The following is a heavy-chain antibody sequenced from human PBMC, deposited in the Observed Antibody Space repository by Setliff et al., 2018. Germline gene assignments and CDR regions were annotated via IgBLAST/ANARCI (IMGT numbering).Heavy chain of an antibody. Sequence: GGSLRLSCASSGFTFGGSAMHWVRQAPGKGLEWVAFIWFDGSNKYYVDSVKGRFTISRDNAKNSLYLQLNSLRAEDTAVYYCSTRTVAARSLDTWGQGTLVTVSS. CDR1: GFTFGGSA. J-gene: IGHJ5*02. D-gene: IGHD6-13*01. CDR2: IWFDGSNK. V-gene: IGHV3-33*03. CDR3: STRTVAARSLDT.